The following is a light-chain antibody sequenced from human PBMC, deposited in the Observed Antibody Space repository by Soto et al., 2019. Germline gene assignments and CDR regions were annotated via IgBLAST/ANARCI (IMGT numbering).Light chain of an antibody. J-gene: IGLJ2*01. V-gene: IGLV3-1*01. CDR2: QDT. CDR3: QAWDRSTMV. Sequence: SYELTQPPSVSVSPGQTASITCSGAKLGDKYACWYQQKPGQSPVMVIYQDTKRPSGIPERFSGSNSGNTATLTISGTQAMDEADYYCQAWDRSTMVFGGGTKLTVL. CDR1: KLGDKY.